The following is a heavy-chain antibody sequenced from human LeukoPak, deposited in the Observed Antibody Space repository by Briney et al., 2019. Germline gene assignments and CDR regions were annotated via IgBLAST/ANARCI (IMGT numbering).Heavy chain of an antibody. CDR1: GYSFTSYW. V-gene: IGHV5-51*01. CDR2: IYPGDSDT. D-gene: IGHD6-13*01. Sequence: GESLKFSCKGSGYSFTSYWIGWVRQMPGKGLEWMGIIYPGDSDTRYSPSFQGQVTISADKSISTAYLQWSSLKASDTAMYYCARHERGGRIAAAGISSWGQGTLVTVSS. CDR3: ARHERGGRIAAAGISS. J-gene: IGHJ5*02.